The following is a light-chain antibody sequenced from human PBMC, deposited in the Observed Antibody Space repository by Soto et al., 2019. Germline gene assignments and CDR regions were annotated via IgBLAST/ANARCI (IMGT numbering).Light chain of an antibody. CDR2: GNS. CDR3: QSYDSSLSVV. CDR1: SSNIGAGYD. J-gene: IGLJ2*01. Sequence: QAVLTQPPSVSGAPGQRVTISCTGSSSNIGAGYDVHWYQQLPGTAPKLLIYGNSNRPSGVPDRFYGSKSGTSASLAITGLKAEDEADYYCQSYDSSLSVVFGGGTKLTVL. V-gene: IGLV1-40*01.